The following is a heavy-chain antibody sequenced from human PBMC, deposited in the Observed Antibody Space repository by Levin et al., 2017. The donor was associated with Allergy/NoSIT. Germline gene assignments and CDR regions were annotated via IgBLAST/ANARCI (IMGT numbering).Heavy chain of an antibody. Sequence: ESGPTLVKPTQTLTLTCTFSGFSLSTSGVGVGWIRQPPGKALEWLALIYWDDDKRYSPSLKSRLTITKDTSKNQVVLTMTNMDPVDTATYYCAHTLVAAAGTSPWTNWYLDSGFDPWGQGTLVTVSS. J-gene: IGHJ5*02. CDR3: AHTLVAAAGTSPWTNWYLDSGFDP. D-gene: IGHD6-13*01. V-gene: IGHV2-5*02. CDR1: GFSLSTSGVG. CDR2: IYWDDDK.